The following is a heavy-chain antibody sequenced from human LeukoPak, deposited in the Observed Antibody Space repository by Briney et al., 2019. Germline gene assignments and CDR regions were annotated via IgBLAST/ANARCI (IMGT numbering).Heavy chain of an antibody. CDR1: GYSFTTYW. CDR2: IYPGDSDT. V-gene: IGHV5-51*01. CDR3: ASRSSNYYYYGMDV. D-gene: IGHD6-6*01. J-gene: IGHJ6*02. Sequence: GEPLKISCRGSGYSFTTYWIGWVRQMPGKGLEWMGIIYPGDSDTRYSPSFQGQVTMSADKSINTAYLQWSSLKASDTAMYYCASRSSNYYYYGMDVWGQGTTVTVSS.